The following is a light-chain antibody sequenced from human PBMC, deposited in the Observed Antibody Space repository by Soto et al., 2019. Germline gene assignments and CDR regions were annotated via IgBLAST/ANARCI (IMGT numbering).Light chain of an antibody. Sequence: EIVLTHSAPILSVSPGDRATLSCRASQSVSSHVVWYQQKPGQAPRLLISDSSTRATGIPARFSGSGSGTEFTLTISSLQSDDSAIYYCQQFGDWPSFGLGTKVDIK. CDR3: QQFGDWPS. V-gene: IGKV3-15*01. CDR2: DSS. CDR1: QSVSSH. J-gene: IGKJ1*01.